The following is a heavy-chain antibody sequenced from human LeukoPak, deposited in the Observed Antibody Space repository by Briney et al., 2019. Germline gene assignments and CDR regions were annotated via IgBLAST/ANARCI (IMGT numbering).Heavy chain of an antibody. V-gene: IGHV3-66*01. D-gene: IGHD3-22*01. Sequence: GGSLRLSCAASGFTVSSNYMSWVRQAPGKGLEWVSVIYSGGSTYYADSVKGRFTISRDNSKNTLYLQMNSLRAEDTAVYYCARVSSGYYGYGMDVWGQGTTVTVSS. CDR1: GFTVSSNY. CDR3: ARVSSGYYGYGMDV. CDR2: IYSGGST. J-gene: IGHJ6*02.